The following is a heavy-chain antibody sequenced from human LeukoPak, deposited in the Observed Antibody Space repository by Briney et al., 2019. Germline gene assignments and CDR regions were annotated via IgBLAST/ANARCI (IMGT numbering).Heavy chain of an antibody. V-gene: IGHV4-59*01. Sequence: SETLSLTCTVSGGSIRSYYWSWIRPPPGKGLEWIGYIYYSGSTNYNPSLKSRVSISVDTSKKQFSLKLSSVTAADTAVYYCARTGSTVTMLYPFDHWGQGTLVTVSS. CDR1: GGSIRSYY. J-gene: IGHJ4*02. D-gene: IGHD4-17*01. CDR3: ARTGSTVTMLYPFDH. CDR2: IYYSGST.